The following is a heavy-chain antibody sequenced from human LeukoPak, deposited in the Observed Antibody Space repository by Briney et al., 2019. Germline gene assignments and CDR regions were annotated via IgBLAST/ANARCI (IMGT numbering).Heavy chain of an antibody. J-gene: IGHJ4*02. CDR1: GVAFSGHY. CDR2: INHSGST. Sequence: PSETLSLTCAVYGVAFSGHYWTWIRQPPGQGLEWIGEINHSGSTTYNPSLNNRVTISVDTSKNQFSLKMSSVTAADTAVYYCARPRYGSGSLDSWGQGTLVTVSS. CDR3: ARPRYGSGSLDS. D-gene: IGHD3-10*01. V-gene: IGHV4-34*01.